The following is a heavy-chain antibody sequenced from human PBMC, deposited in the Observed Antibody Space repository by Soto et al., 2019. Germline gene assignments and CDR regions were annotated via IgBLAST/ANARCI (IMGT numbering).Heavy chain of an antibody. CDR2: ISYDGSNK. J-gene: IGHJ4*02. D-gene: IGHD3-3*01. CDR1: GFTFSSYA. Sequence: GGSLRLSCAASGFTFSSYAMHWVRQAPGKGLEWVAVISYDGSNKYYADSVKGRFTISRDNSKNTLYLQMNSLRAEDTAVYYCARVSESSWSGYYSIFDYWGQGTLVTVSS. V-gene: IGHV3-30-3*01. CDR3: ARVSESSWSGYYSIFDY.